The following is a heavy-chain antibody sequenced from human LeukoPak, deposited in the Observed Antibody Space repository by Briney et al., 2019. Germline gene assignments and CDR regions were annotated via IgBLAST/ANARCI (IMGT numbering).Heavy chain of an antibody. CDR3: AKGDYDFWSGPPGYYYYGMDV. D-gene: IGHD3-3*01. CDR2: ISGSGGST. V-gene: IGHV3-23*01. CDR1: GFTFSSYA. J-gene: IGHJ6*02. Sequence: GGSLRLSCAASGFTFSSYAMSWVRQAPGKGLEWVSAISGSGGSTYYADSVKGRFTTSRDNSKNTLYLQMNSLRAEDTAVYYCAKGDYDFWSGPPGYYYYGMDVWGQGTTVTVSS.